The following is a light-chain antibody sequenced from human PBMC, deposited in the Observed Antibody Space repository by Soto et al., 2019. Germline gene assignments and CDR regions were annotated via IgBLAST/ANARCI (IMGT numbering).Light chain of an antibody. CDR2: DAS. Sequence: EFVLTQSPATLSLSPGERATLSCRASQSFRGLLAWYQQKPGQAPRLLISDASNRATGIPARFSGSGSGTDFTPTISSLEPEDFAVYYGHQRQYWPPITFGQGTRLEIK. J-gene: IGKJ5*01. CDR1: QSFRGL. V-gene: IGKV3-11*01. CDR3: HQRQYWPPIT.